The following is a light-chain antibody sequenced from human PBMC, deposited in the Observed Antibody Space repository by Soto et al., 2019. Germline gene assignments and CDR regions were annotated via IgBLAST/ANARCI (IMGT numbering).Light chain of an antibody. V-gene: IGKV2-29*01. CDR1: QCLLHSDGKTY. CDR3: MQGIHLPFT. CDR2: EVS. J-gene: IGKJ4*01. Sequence: VMTQTAFYLSVTPGQPPSISYESRQCLLHSDGKTYFYWDVQKSGQSPQILIYEVSSRFSGVPDRLSGSGSGTDFTLKISRVEAEDVGVDDGMQGIHLPFTFGGGTKVDIK.